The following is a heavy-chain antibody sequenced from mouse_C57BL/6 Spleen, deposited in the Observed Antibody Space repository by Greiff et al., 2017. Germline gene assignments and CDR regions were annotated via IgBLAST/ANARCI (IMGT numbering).Heavy chain of an antibody. J-gene: IGHJ4*01. V-gene: IGHV2-5*01. CDR2: IWRGGST. D-gene: IGHD2-4*01. CDR1: GFSLTSYG. Sequence: VQLQQSGPGLVQPSQSLSITCTVSGFSLTSYGVHWVRQSPGKGLEWLGVIWRGGSTDYNAAFMSRLSITKDNSKSQVFFKMNSLQADDTAIYYCAKGGLQDYYAMDDWGQGTSVTVSS. CDR3: AKGGLQDYYAMDD.